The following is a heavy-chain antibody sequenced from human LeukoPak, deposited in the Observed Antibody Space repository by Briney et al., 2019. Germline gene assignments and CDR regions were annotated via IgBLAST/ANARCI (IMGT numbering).Heavy chain of an antibody. CDR3: ARVSLGGYDIKYGMDV. Sequence: ASVKVSCKASGYTFTTYGISWVRQAPGQGLEWMGWISAYSGNTNYAQRLQGRVTMTTDTSTSTAYMELRSLRSDDTAVYYCARVSLGGYDIKYGMDVWGQGTTVTVSS. V-gene: IGHV1-18*01. CDR2: ISAYSGNT. J-gene: IGHJ6*02. D-gene: IGHD5-12*01. CDR1: GYTFTTYG.